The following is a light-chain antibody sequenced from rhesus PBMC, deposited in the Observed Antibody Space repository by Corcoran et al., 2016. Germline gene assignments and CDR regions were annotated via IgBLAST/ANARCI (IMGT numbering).Light chain of an antibody. CDR3: LQHKSYPLT. Sequence: DIQMTQSPSCLSASVGDTVTISCRASQSISSYLNWFQQKPGKAPKLLIYASSSLESGVPLRFSGSGSGTDFTLTISSLQPEDFAVYYCLQHKSYPLTFGGGTKVELK. V-gene: IGKV1-28*02. J-gene: IGKJ4*01. CDR1: QSISSY. CDR2: ASS.